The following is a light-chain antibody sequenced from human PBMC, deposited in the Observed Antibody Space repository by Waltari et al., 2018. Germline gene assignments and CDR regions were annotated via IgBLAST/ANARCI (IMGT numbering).Light chain of an antibody. CDR2: WAS. CDR1: QSVLYSSNNKNY. Sequence: DIVMTQSPDSLAGSLGERATINCKSSQSVLYSSNNKNYLAWYQQRPGQPPKLLIYWASTRESGVPDRFSGSGSGTDFTLTISSLQARDVAVYYCQQYYSTPRTFGQGTKVEIE. CDR3: QQYYSTPRT. V-gene: IGKV4-1*01. J-gene: IGKJ1*01.